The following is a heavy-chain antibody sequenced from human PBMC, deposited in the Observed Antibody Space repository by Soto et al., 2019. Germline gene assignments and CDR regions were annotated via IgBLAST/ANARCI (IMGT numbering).Heavy chain of an antibody. Sequence: GGSLRLSCAASGFTFSSYGMHWVRQAPGKGLEWVAVISYDGSNQYYVDSVKGRFTISRDNSKNTLYLQMNSLRAEDTAVYYCAKIEAPMVNLYYFDYWGQGTLVTVSS. CDR2: ISYDGSNQ. CDR1: GFTFSSYG. J-gene: IGHJ4*02. CDR3: AKIEAPMVNLYYFDY. V-gene: IGHV3-30*18. D-gene: IGHD3-10*01.